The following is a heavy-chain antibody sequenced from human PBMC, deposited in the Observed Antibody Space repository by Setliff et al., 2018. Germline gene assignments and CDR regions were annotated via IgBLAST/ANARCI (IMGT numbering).Heavy chain of an antibody. CDR3: ARAPGYSYGYYYYGMDV. J-gene: IGHJ6*02. D-gene: IGHD5-18*01. Sequence: PSETLSLTCTVSGGSISSGDYYWSWIRQPPGKGLEWIGYIYSSGSTYYNPSLKSRVSISVDTSKNQFSLKLSSVTAADTAVYYCARAPGYSYGYYYYGMDVWGQGITVTV. CDR2: IYSSGST. CDR1: GGSISSGDYY. V-gene: IGHV4-30-4*08.